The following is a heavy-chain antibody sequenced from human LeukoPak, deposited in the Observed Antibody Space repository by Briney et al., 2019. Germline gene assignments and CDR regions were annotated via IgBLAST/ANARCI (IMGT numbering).Heavy chain of an antibody. V-gene: IGHV3-48*01. Sequence: GGSLRLSCEASGFTFSSYSMNWVRQAPGKGLEWVSYISSSSSTIYYADSVKGRFTISRDNAKNSLYLQMNSLRAEDTAVYYCARDPGVLLWFGESGGFDYWGQGTLVTVSS. D-gene: IGHD3-10*01. CDR2: ISSSSSTI. J-gene: IGHJ4*02. CDR1: GFTFSSYS. CDR3: ARDPGVLLWFGESGGFDY.